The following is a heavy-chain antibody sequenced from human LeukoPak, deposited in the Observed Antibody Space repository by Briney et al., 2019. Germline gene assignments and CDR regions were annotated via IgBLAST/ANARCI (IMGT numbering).Heavy chain of an antibody. CDR2: ISGSGGST. J-gene: IGHJ4*02. CDR1: GCTFSSYA. D-gene: IGHD2-2*01. CDR3: ARSSTSCFDY. Sequence: AESLRLSCAASGCTFSSYAMSWVRQPPGKGLEWVSAISGSGGSTYYANSVKGRFTISRDNSKNTLFLQMNSLRAEDTAVYYCARSSTSCFDYWGQGTLVTVSS. V-gene: IGHV3-23*01.